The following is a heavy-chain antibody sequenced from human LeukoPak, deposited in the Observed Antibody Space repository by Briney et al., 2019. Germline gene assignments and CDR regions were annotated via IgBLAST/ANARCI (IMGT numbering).Heavy chain of an antibody. CDR3: ARTRLGGYYGYYFDY. J-gene: IGHJ4*02. CDR1: GFTFSNYW. CDR2: IKQDGSEK. Sequence: AGGSLRLSCAASGFTFSNYWMTWVRQAPGKGPEWVANIKQDGSEKYYVDSVKGRFTISRDNAKNSLYLQMNSLRAEDTAVYHCARTRLGGYYGYYFDYWGQGSLVTVSS. V-gene: IGHV3-7*05. D-gene: IGHD3-22*01.